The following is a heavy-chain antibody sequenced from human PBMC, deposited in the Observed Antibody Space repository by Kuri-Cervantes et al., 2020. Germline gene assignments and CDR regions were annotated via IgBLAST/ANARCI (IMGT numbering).Heavy chain of an antibody. Sequence: GSLRLSCTVSGGSISSYYWSWIRQPPGKGLEWIGYIYYSGSTNYNPSLKSRVTISVDTSKNQFSLKLSSVTAADTAVYYCAREPNWGSGYWGQGTLVTVSS. CDR2: IYYSGST. CDR1: GGSISSYY. D-gene: IGHD7-27*01. CDR3: AREPNWGSGY. V-gene: IGHV4-59*12. J-gene: IGHJ4*02.